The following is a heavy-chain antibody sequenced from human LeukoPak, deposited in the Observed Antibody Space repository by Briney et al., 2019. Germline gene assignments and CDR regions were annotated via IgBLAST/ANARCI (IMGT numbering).Heavy chain of an antibody. CDR2: IYASGST. D-gene: IGHD6-13*01. V-gene: IGHV4-4*07. CDR1: GGSISTYN. CDR3: ARAKYSSSWYYFDY. Sequence: PSETLSLTCTVSGGSISTYNWSWVRQPAGKGLEWIGRIYASGSTNYNPSLKSRVTISVDTSKNQFSLKLSSVTAADTAVYYCARAKYSSSWYYFDYWGQGTLVTVSS. J-gene: IGHJ4*02.